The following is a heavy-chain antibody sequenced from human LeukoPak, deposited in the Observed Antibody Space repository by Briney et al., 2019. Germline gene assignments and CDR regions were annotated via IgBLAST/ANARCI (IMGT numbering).Heavy chain of an antibody. CDR2: IYSGDSDT. CDR3: ARHGPYYYDSSGYPGGY. CDR1: GYSFTSYW. V-gene: IGHV5-51*01. Sequence: GESLKISCKGSGYSFTSYWIGWVRQMPGKGLEWMGIIYSGDSDTRYSPSFQGQVTISADKSISTAYLQWSSLKASDTAMYYCARHGPYYYDSSGYPGGYWGQGTLVTGSS. D-gene: IGHD3-22*01. J-gene: IGHJ4*02.